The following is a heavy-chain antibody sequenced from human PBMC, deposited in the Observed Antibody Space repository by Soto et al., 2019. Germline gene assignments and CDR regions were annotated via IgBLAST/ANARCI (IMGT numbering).Heavy chain of an antibody. V-gene: IGHV1-3*01. D-gene: IGHD2-21*02. Sequence: QVQLVQSGAEVKTPGASVKVSCKASGYTFTSYAMHWVRQAPGQRLEWMGWINAGNGNTKYSQKFQGRVTITRDTSASTAYMERSSLRSEDTAVYYCARSIVVVTAADYWGQGTLVTVSS. CDR2: INAGNGNT. CDR3: ARSIVVVTAADY. CDR1: GYTFTSYA. J-gene: IGHJ4*02.